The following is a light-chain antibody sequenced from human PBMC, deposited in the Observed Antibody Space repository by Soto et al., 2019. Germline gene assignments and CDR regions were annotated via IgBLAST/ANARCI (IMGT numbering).Light chain of an antibody. J-gene: IGKJ3*01. V-gene: IGKV3-15*01. Sequence: EIVMTQSPATLSVSPGERATLSCRASQSVRDNLAWYQQKPGQAPRLLIYGASTRATGIPARFSGSGSETEFTLTISSLRSEDFADYFCQHYDSWPPLFGPGTKVDIK. CDR3: QHYDSWPPL. CDR2: GAS. CDR1: QSVRDN.